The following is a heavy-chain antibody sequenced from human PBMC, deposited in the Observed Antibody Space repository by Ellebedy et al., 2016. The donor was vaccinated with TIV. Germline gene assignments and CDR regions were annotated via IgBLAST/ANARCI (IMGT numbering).Heavy chain of an antibody. V-gene: IGHV4-34*01. Sequence: GSLRLXCAIYSGSSSYYFWTWIRQVPGKGLEWIGEIHHSGSTDYNPSLKSRLTISVDTSKNQLSLRMTSVTAADTAVYYCARHVNHNSRADSWGQGTLVTVSS. CDR1: SGSSSYYF. CDR2: IHHSGST. J-gene: IGHJ4*02. CDR3: ARHVNHNSRADS. D-gene: IGHD2/OR15-2a*01.